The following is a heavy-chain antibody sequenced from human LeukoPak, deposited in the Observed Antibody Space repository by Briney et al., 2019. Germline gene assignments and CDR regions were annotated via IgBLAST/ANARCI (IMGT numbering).Heavy chain of an antibody. V-gene: IGHV4-34*01. Sequence: SETLSLTCAVYGGSFSGYYWSWLRQPAGRGLEWVGEINLNGSTNYNPSLNRRVTISVDTSNNQSSLKLRSVTAAHTAVYYCARYAGVGATVASYFDYWGQGTLVTVSS. D-gene: IGHD1-26*01. J-gene: IGHJ4*02. CDR3: ARYAGVGATVASYFDY. CDR2: INLNGST. CDR1: GGSFSGYY.